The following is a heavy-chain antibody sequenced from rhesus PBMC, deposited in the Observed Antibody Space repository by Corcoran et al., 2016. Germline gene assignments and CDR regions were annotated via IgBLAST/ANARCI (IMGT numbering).Heavy chain of an antibody. CDR2: ISYSGST. V-gene: IGHV4-122*02. CDR3: ARDGAWTPRDY. J-gene: IGHJ4*01. Sequence: QLQLQESGPGLVKPSETLSLTCAVSGYSISSGYGWSWIRQPPGKGLEWFVYISYSGSTSYNPSLKSRVTISRDTSKNQFSLKLSSVTAADTAVYYCARDGAWTPRDYWGQGVLVTVSS. CDR1: GYSISSGYG. D-gene: IGHD1-44*02.